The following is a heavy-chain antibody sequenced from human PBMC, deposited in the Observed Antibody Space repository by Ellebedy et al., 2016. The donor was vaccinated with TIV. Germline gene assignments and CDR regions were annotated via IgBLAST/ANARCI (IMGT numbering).Heavy chain of an antibody. V-gene: IGHV1-18*01. CDR1: GYTFTSYG. D-gene: IGHD3-9*01. J-gene: IGHJ6*02. CDR3: ARDLYYFEYYYYGMDV. Sequence: ASVKVSCKASGYTFTSYGISWVRQAPGQGLEWMGWISAYNGNTNYAQKLQGRVTMTTDTSTSTAYMELSSLRSEDTAVYYCARDLYYFEYYYYGMDVWGQGTTVTVSS. CDR2: ISAYNGNT.